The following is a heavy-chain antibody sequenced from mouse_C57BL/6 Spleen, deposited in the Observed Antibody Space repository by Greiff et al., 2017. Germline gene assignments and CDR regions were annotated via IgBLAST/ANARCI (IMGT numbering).Heavy chain of an antibody. CDR2: IRSKSNNYAT. Sequence: EVQLVESGGGLVQPKGSLKLSCAASGFSFNTYAMNWVRQAPGKGLEWVARIRSKSNNYATYYADSVKDRFTISRDDSESMLYLQMNNLKTEDTAMDYCVRSYSYYYAMDYWGQGTSVTVSS. D-gene: IGHD2-10*01. J-gene: IGHJ4*01. CDR1: GFSFNTYA. V-gene: IGHV10-1*01. CDR3: VRSYSYYYAMDY.